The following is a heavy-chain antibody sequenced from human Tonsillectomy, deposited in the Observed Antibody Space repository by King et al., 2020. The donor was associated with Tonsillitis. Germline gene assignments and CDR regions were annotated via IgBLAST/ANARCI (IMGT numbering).Heavy chain of an antibody. D-gene: IGHD3-3*01. Sequence: VQLQQWGAGLLKPSETLSLTCAVYGGSFSTYYGSCIRQPPGKGLEWIGEINHSGSTIYNPSLTSRVTISLDTSKNQFSLKVSSVTAADTALYYCARGSLTIFGVAPHYWGQGTLVTVSS. V-gene: IGHV4-34*01. CDR2: INHSGST. CDR1: GGSFSTYY. CDR3: ARGSLTIFGVAPHY. J-gene: IGHJ4*02.